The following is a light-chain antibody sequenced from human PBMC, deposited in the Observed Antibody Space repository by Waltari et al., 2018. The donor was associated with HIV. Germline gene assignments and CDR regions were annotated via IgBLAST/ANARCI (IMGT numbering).Light chain of an antibody. Sequence: DIVMTPSPDSLAVSLGARAPFTCTSRRTVLYNRNYLAWYQQKPGQASKVLIDWASTRAFGGPDRFSGSGSGTDFSLTISRVQADDVAIYYCQKYYTLRSTFGGGTKIEI. CDR1: RTVLYNRNY. CDR2: WAS. J-gene: IGKJ4*01. V-gene: IGKV4-1*01. CDR3: QKYYTLRST.